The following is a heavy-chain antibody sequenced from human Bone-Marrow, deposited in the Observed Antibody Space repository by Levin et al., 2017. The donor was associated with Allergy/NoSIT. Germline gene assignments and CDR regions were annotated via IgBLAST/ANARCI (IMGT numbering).Heavy chain of an antibody. J-gene: IGHJ6*02. Sequence: VASVKVSCKASGGTFSSYAINWVRQAPGQGLEWMGGIIPIFGTANYAQKFQGRVTITADESTSPAYMELSSLRSEDPAMYYCARLMVYAPSYFYYGMDVWGQGTTVTVSS. V-gene: IGHV1-69*13. CDR1: GGTFSSYA. D-gene: IGHD2-8*01. CDR2: IIPIFGTA. CDR3: ARLMVYAPSYFYYGMDV.